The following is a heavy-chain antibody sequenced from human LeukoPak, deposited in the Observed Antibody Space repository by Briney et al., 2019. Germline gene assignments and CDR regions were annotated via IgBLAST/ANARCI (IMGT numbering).Heavy chain of an antibody. CDR2: IIPIFGTA. CDR3: ARSRAWDLPYFDY. J-gene: IGHJ4*02. D-gene: IGHD1-26*01. V-gene: IGHV1-69*06. CDR1: GGTFSSYA. Sequence: SVKVSCKASGGTFSSYAISWVRQAPGQGLEWMGGIIPIFGTANYAQKFQGRVTITADKSTSTAYMELSSLGSEDTAVYYCARSRAWDLPYFDYWGQGTLVTVSS.